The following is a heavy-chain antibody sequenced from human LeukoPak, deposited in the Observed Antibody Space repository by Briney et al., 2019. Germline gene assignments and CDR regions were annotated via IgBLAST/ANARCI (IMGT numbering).Heavy chain of an antibody. CDR3: GRSPIGVAPLDY. CDR2: IRSKAYGGTT. D-gene: IGHD6-19*01. Sequence: PGGSLRLSCTASEFTFGDYTMSWVRQAPGKGLEWVSFIRSKAYGGTTEYAASVKGRFIISRDDSRNSLYLQMNSLKTEDTAVYYCGRSPIGVAPLDYWGQGTLVTVSS. CDR1: EFTFGDYT. J-gene: IGHJ4*02. V-gene: IGHV3-49*04.